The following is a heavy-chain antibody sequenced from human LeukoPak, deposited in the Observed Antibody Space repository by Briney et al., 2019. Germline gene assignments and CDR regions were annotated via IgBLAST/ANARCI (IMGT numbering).Heavy chain of an antibody. CDR2: IYTSGST. CDR1: GGSISSGSYY. Sequence: SQTLSLTCTVPGGSISSGSYYWSWIRQPAGKGLEWIGRIYTSGSTNYNPSLKSRVTISVDTSKNQFSLKLSSVTAADTAVYYCARGDRGYSGYDPAYYFDYWGQGTLVTVSS. V-gene: IGHV4-61*02. CDR3: ARGDRGYSGYDPAYYFDY. D-gene: IGHD5-12*01. J-gene: IGHJ4*02.